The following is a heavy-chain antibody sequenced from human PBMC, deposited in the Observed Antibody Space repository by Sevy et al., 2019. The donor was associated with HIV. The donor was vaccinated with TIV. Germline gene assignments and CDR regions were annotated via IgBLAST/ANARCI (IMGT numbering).Heavy chain of an antibody. CDR3: TRDLGYYDSSRMYDY. CDR1: GFTFDDYT. Sequence: SLRLSCTASGFTFDDYTMSWFRQPPGQGPEWLGFIRGKAYGGTTEYAASVKGRFTISRDDSKSIAFLQMNSLKTEDTAMYYCTRDLGYYDSSRMYDYWGQGTLVTVSS. J-gene: IGHJ4*02. CDR2: IRGKAYGGTT. V-gene: IGHV3-49*03. D-gene: IGHD3-22*01.